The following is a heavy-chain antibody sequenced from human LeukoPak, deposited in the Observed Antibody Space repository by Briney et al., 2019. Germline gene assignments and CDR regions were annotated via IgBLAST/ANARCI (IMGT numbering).Heavy chain of an antibody. Sequence: ASVKVSCKASGYTFTSYDINWVRQATGLGLEWMGWMNPNSGNTGYVQKFQGRVTMTRNTSITTAYMELSSLRSEDTAVYYCARVGYTYGYDYWGQGTLVTVSS. D-gene: IGHD5-18*01. V-gene: IGHV1-8*01. J-gene: IGHJ4*02. CDR1: GYTFTSYD. CDR3: ARVGYTYGYDY. CDR2: MNPNSGNT.